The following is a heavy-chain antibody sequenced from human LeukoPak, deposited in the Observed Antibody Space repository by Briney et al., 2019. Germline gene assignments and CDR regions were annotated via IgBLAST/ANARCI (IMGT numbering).Heavy chain of an antibody. CDR3: TKGTIWLPFDY. V-gene: IGHV3-23*01. CDR2: ISSSGGST. J-gene: IGHJ4*02. Sequence: GGSLRLSCAASGFTFSNYAMSWARQAPGKGLEWVSAISSSGGSTYYADSVKGRFTIPRDHSKNTLYLQMNSLRAEATAIYYCTKGTIWLPFDYWGQGTLLSVSS. D-gene: IGHD5-18*01. CDR1: GFTFSNYA.